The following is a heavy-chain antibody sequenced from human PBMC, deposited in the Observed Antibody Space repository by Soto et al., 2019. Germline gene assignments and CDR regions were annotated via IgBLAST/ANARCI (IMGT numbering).Heavy chain of an antibody. D-gene: IGHD2-2*01. J-gene: IGHJ4*02. V-gene: IGHV3-74*01. Sequence: GGSLRLSCAASRFTFSNNWMHWVRQAPGKGLVWVSRISSDGSSATYADSVKGRFSISRDNAKNTLYLQMNSLRAEDTAVYYCVGSYQFEYWGQATQVTVSS. CDR1: RFTFSNNW. CDR2: ISSDGSSA. CDR3: VGSYQFEY.